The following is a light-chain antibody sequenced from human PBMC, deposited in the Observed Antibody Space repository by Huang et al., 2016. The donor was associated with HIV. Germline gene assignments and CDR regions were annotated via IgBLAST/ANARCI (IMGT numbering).Light chain of an antibody. V-gene: IGKV1-5*01. CDR3: QQYNSYPWT. J-gene: IGKJ1*01. CDR1: QSISTW. CDR2: DAS. Sequence: DIQMTQSPSTLSASVGDRVTITCRASQSISTWLAWYQQKPGKAPKLLIYDASSLGSWVPSRFSGSGSGTQFTLTISSLQPDNFATYYCQQYNSYPWTFGQGTKVEIK.